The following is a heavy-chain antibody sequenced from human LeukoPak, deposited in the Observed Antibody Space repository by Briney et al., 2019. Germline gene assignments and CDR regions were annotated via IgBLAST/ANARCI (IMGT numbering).Heavy chain of an antibody. J-gene: IGHJ6*02. D-gene: IGHD4-17*01. CDR3: ARDLFLGGPVTTLYYYYGMGV. CDR1: GYTFTSYG. CDR2: ISAYNGNT. Sequence: ASVKVSCKASGYTFTSYGISWVRQAPGQGLEWMGWISAYNGNTNYAQKLQGRVTMTTDTSTSTAYMELRSLRSDDTAVYYCARDLFLGGPVTTLYYYYGMGVWGQGTTVTVSS. V-gene: IGHV1-18*01.